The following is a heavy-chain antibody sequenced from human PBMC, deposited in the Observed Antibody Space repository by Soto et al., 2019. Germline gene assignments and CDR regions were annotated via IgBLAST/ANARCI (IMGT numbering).Heavy chain of an antibody. V-gene: IGHV3-21*01. D-gene: IGHD5-12*01. CDR1: GSTFSSYS. Sequence: GGSLRLSCAASGSTFSSYSMNWVRQAPGKGLEWVSSISSSSSYIYYADSVKGRFTISRDNAKNSLYLQMNSLRAEDAAVYYCAKSKAARIVATPRPFDYWGQGTLVTVSS. CDR3: AKSKAARIVATPRPFDY. J-gene: IGHJ4*02. CDR2: ISSSSSYI.